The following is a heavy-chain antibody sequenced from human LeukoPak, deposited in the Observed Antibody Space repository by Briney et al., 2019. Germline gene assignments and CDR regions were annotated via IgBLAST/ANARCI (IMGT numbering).Heavy chain of an antibody. V-gene: IGHV3-30-3*01. CDR3: VKDIGSGSYRYGGYFDY. D-gene: IGHD1-26*01. CDR2: ISYDGSNK. CDR1: GLTFSSYA. Sequence: GGSLRLSCAASGLTFSSYAMHWVRQAPGKGLEWVAVISYDGSNKYYADSVKGRFTISRDNSKNTLYLQMNSLRAEDMALYYCVKDIGSGSYRYGGYFDYWGQGTLVTVSS. J-gene: IGHJ4*02.